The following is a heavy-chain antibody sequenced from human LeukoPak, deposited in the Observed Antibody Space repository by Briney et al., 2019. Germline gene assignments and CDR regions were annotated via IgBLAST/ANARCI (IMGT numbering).Heavy chain of an antibody. Sequence: GGSLRLSCAASGFTFSSYWMNWVRQAPGKGLEWVSSISSSSSYIYYADSVKGRFTISRDNAKNSLYLQMNSLRAEDTAVYYCARGSSGWYYFDYWGQGTLVTVSS. CDR2: ISSSSSYI. V-gene: IGHV3-21*01. D-gene: IGHD6-19*01. J-gene: IGHJ4*02. CDR3: ARGSSGWYYFDY. CDR1: GFTFSSYW.